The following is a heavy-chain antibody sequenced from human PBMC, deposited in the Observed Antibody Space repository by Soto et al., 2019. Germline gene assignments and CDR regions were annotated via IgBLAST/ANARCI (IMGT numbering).Heavy chain of an antibody. CDR3: ATVEMATTSFDY. J-gene: IGHJ4*02. Sequence: ASVKVSCKASGYTFTSYGISWVRQAPGQGLEWMGWISAYNGNTNYAQKLQGRVTMTTDTSTSTAYMELRSLRSDDTAVYYCATVEMATTSFDYWGQGTLVTVSS. CDR2: ISAYNGNT. V-gene: IGHV1-18*01. CDR1: GYTFTSYG. D-gene: IGHD5-12*01.